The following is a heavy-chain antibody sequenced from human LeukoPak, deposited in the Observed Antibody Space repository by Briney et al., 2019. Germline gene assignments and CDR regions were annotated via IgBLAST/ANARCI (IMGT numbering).Heavy chain of an antibody. D-gene: IGHD1/OR15-1a*01. CDR1: GYSVSDKP. V-gene: IGHV3-66*01. CDR3: AARPDSNRGPYDY. J-gene: IGHJ4*02. CDR2: IYTDGST. Sequence: GGSLRLSGPASGYSVSDKPMTWVRKAAGKGLGGVSVIYTDGSTHYSESVRGRFYISRDNSKNTLYLQMNSLGAEDTAVYYCAARPDSNRGPYDYWGQGTLVTVSS.